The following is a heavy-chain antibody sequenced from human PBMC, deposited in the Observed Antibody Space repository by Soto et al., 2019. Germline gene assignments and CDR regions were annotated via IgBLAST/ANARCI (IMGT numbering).Heavy chain of an antibody. CDR2: IYYSGST. CDR3: ARDYGDYVHGNYFDY. D-gene: IGHD4-17*01. J-gene: IGHJ4*02. CDR1: GGSISSYY. Sequence: SETLSLTCTVSGGSISSYYWSWIRQPPGKGLEWIGYIYYSGSTNYNPSLKSRVTISVDTSKNQFSLKLSSVTAADTAVYYCARDYGDYVHGNYFDYWGQGTLVTVSS. V-gene: IGHV4-59*12.